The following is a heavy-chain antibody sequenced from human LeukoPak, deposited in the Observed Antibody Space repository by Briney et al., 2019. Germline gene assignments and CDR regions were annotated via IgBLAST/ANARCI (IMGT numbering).Heavy chain of an antibody. CDR2: IYTSGST. Sequence: PSETLSLTCTVSGGSISSYYWSWIRQPPGKGLGWIGYIYTSGSTNYNPSLKSRVTISVDTSKNQFSLKLSSVTAADTAVYYCARHDPYSGSYQIDYWGQGTLVTVSS. D-gene: IGHD1-26*01. CDR1: GGSISSYY. CDR3: ARHDPYSGSYQIDY. V-gene: IGHV4-4*09. J-gene: IGHJ4*02.